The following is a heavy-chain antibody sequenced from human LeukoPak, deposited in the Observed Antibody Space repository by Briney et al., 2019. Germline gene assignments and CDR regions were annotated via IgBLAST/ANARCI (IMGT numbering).Heavy chain of an antibody. V-gene: IGHV4-59*01. CDR2: IYYSGST. CDR1: GGSMSNYY. Sequence: SETLSLTCSVSGGSMSNYYWNWIRQPPGKGLEWIGHIYYSGSTNYSPSLQSRVTISLDTSKNQFSLKLSSVTAADTAVYYCARDLEYCSGDSCYNNWFDPWGQGILVTVSP. J-gene: IGHJ5*02. D-gene: IGHD2-15*01. CDR3: ARDLEYCSGDSCYNNWFDP.